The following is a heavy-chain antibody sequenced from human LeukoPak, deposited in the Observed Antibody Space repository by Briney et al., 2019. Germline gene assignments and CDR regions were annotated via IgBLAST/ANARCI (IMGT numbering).Heavy chain of an antibody. CDR2: INADGSST. CDR1: GFTFNTFW. D-gene: IGHD2/OR15-2a*01. V-gene: IGHV3-74*01. Sequence: PGRSLRLSCAASGFTFNTFWMHWVRHAPGKGLVWVSSINADGSSTSHADSMKGRFTISRDNAKNTLYLQMNSLRADDTAVYYCASQQSFHYYYMDGWGKGTTVTVSS. J-gene: IGHJ6*03. CDR3: ASQQSFHYYYMDG.